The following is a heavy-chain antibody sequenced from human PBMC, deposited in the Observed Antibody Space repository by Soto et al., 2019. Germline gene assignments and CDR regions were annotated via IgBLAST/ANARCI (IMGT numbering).Heavy chain of an antibody. CDR1: GGSISSGGYS. J-gene: IGHJ4*02. D-gene: IGHD4-17*01. Sequence: SETLSLTCAVSGGSISSGGYSWSWIRQPPGKGLEWIGYIYHSGSTYYNPSLKSRVTISVDRSKNQFSLKLSSVTAADTAVYYCARALRGSTVTTFDYWGQGTLVTVSS. V-gene: IGHV4-30-2*01. CDR3: ARALRGSTVTTFDY. CDR2: IYHSGST.